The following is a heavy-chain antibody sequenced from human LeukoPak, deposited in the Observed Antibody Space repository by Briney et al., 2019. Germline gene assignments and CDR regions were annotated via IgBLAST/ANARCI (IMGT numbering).Heavy chain of an antibody. J-gene: IGHJ4*02. D-gene: IGHD6-13*01. CDR1: GFTFSDYY. V-gene: IGHV3-11*01. CDR2: ISSSGSTI. Sequence: GGSLRLSCAASGFTFSDYYMSWIRQAPGKGLEWVSYISSSGSTIYYADSVKGRSTISRDNSKNTLYLQMNSLRAEDTAVYYCAKGYSSSWYVGDYWGQGTLVTVSS. CDR3: AKGYSSSWYVGDY.